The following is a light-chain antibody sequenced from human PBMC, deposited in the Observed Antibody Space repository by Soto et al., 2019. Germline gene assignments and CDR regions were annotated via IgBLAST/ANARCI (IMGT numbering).Light chain of an antibody. J-gene: IGKJ5*01. CDR2: GSS. Sequence: DIQLTQSPASLSASVGDRVTMTFRTSQRITSYLNWYQQKPGKAPRLLIYGSSSLQGGVPSRFSGSGSGTDFTLTISSLEPEDFAVYYCQQRSNWPSITFGQGTRLEIK. CDR3: QQRSNWPSIT. CDR1: QRITSY. V-gene: IGKV1-39*01.